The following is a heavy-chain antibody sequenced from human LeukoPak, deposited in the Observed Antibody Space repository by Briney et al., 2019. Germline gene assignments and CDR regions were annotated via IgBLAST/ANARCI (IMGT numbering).Heavy chain of an antibody. D-gene: IGHD6-19*01. J-gene: IGHJ4*02. Sequence: PGGSLRLSCAASAFTVSSNYMSWVRQAPGKGLEWVSVIYSGGSTYYADSVKGRFTISRDNSKNTLYLQMNSLRAEDTAVYYCARDKLASYSSGWYFDYWGQGTLVTVSS. V-gene: IGHV3-66*01. CDR3: ARDKLASYSSGWYFDY. CDR2: IYSGGST. CDR1: AFTVSSNY.